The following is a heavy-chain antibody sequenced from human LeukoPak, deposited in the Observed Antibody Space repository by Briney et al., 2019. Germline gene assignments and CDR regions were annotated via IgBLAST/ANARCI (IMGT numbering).Heavy chain of an antibody. J-gene: IGHJ4*02. CDR1: GFTFSSYA. V-gene: IGHV3-23*01. Sequence: GGSLRLSCAASGFTFSSYAMSWVRQAPGKGLEWVSAISGSGGSTYYADSVKGRFTISRDNSKNTLYLQMNSLRAEDTAVYYCAKSGLGYCSSTSCLYFDYWGQGTLVTVSS. CDR3: AKSGLGYCSSTSCLYFDY. D-gene: IGHD2-2*01. CDR2: ISGSGGST.